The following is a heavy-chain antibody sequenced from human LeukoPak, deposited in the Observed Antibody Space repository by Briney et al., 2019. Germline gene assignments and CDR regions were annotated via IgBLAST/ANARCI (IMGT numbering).Heavy chain of an antibody. D-gene: IGHD1-1*01. V-gene: IGHV1-18*01. CDR2: ISAYNGNT. J-gene: IGHJ4*02. CDR3: ATSIRTGTTISVYFDS. CDR1: GYTFTNYG. Sequence: AASVKVSCKASGYTFTNYGISWVRQAPGQGLEWMGWISAYNGNTNYAQKLQGRVTMTTDTSTSPAYMELRSLRSDDTAIYYCATSIRTGTTISVYFDSWGQGTLVTVSS.